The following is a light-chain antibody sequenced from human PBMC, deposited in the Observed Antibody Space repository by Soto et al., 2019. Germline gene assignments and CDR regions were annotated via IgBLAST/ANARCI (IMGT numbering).Light chain of an antibody. J-gene: IGKJ5*01. CDR2: AAS. Sequence: DIQMTQSASSLSASVGDRVTITCRASQSISSCLNWYQQKTGKAPKLLIYAASSLQSGVPSRFSGTLYGTDFTLTISNLQTGDFATYYCQQSYSTPITFGQGTRLEIK. V-gene: IGKV1-39*01. CDR3: QQSYSTPIT. CDR1: QSISSC.